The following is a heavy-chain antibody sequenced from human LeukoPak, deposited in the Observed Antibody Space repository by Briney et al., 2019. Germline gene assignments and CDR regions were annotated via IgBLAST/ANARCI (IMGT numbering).Heavy chain of an antibody. D-gene: IGHD1-26*01. J-gene: IGHJ4*02. CDR3: AREDWGYSGSLD. CDR2: MYNSGST. CDR1: GDSIKNYY. V-gene: IGHV4-59*12. Sequence: SETLSLTCTVSGDSIKNYYWTWIRQPPGKGLEWIGYMYNSGSTKYNPSLKSRVTISVDTSKNQFSLKLSSVTAADTAVYYCAREDWGYSGSLDWGQGTLVTVSS.